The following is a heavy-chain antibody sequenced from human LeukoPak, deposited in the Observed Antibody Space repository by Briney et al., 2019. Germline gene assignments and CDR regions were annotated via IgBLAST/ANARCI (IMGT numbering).Heavy chain of an antibody. J-gene: IGHJ4*02. CDR1: GFPFSSYG. Sequence: GRSLRLSCVVSGFPFSSYGVHWVRKAPDKGLECVALIWYDGSNKYYADSVKGRFTISRDNSKNTLYLQMDSLRADDTAVYYCARDVFTTYDTGGGYFDYWGQGTLVTVSS. CDR2: IWYDGSNK. D-gene: IGHD3-22*01. CDR3: ARDVFTTYDTGGGYFDY. V-gene: IGHV3-33*01.